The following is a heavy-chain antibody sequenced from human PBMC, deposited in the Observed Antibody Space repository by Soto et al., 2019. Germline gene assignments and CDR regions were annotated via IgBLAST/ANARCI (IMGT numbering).Heavy chain of an antibody. CDR3: ARMNVDSYQFYYAMDV. CDR2: IFSDNER. CDR1: GFSLTTGKMG. V-gene: IGHV2-26*01. Sequence: VTLKESGPALVKPTETLTLTCTVSGFSLTTGKMGVSWIRQPPGKALEWLAHIFSDNERSYSTSLQGRLTISKDTSGSQVVLIMTNVDPVDTATYYCARMNVDSYQFYYAMDVWGQGTTVTVAS. J-gene: IGHJ6*02. D-gene: IGHD4-17*01.